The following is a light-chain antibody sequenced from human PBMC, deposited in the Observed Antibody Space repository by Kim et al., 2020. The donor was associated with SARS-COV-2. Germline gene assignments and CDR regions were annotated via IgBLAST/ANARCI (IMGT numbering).Light chain of an antibody. V-gene: IGLV2-23*01. CDR3: CSYAGSSTVV. J-gene: IGLJ2*01. Sequence: GQSITISCTGTSSDVGSYNLVSWYQQHPGKAPKLMIYVGSKRPSGVSNRFSGSKSGNTASLTISGLQAEDEADYYCCSYAGSSTVVFGGGTQLTVL. CDR2: VGS. CDR1: SSDVGSYNL.